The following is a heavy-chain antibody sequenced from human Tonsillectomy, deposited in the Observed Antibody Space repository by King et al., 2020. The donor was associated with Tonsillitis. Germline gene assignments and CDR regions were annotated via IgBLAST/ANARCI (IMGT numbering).Heavy chain of an antibody. D-gene: IGHD6-13*01. J-gene: IGHJ4*02. CDR2: ISYDGTRT. Sequence: VQLVESGGGVVQPGRSLRLSCEASGFTFNNYPLHWVRQAPGKGLEWVAIISYDGTRTYYGDAVKGRFIISRDNSKNTLYLQMNSLRPGDTALYYCARDVGLGVTAAGSLDSWGQGTLVTVSS. CDR3: ARDVGLGVTAAGSLDS. CDR1: GFTFNNYP. V-gene: IGHV3-30*04.